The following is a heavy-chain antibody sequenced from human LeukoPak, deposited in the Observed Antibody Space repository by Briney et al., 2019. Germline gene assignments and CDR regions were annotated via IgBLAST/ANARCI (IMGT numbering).Heavy chain of an antibody. Sequence: PSETLSLTCTVSGDSLTSGSYYWSWIRQPPGRGLEWIGYVYYSGSTNYNPSLKSRVTMSVDTSKNQFSLMLISVTAADTAVYYCARGYSSSWYPSAFDIWGQGKMVTVSS. CDR2: VYYSGST. D-gene: IGHD6-13*01. CDR1: GDSLTSGSYY. CDR3: ARGYSSSWYPSAFDI. V-gene: IGHV4-61*01. J-gene: IGHJ3*02.